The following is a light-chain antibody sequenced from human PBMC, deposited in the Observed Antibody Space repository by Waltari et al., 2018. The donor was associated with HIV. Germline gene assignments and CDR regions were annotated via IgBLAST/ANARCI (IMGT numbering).Light chain of an antibody. CDR1: SSNIGAGFD. CDR3: QSYDSRLSGSRV. J-gene: IGLJ2*01. CDR2: GNN. Sequence: QSVLTQAPSVSGAPGQRVTISCTGTSSNIGAGFDVRWYQQLPGTAPKLLIYGNNNRPSGVPDRFSGSRSGTSASLAITGLQAEDEADYYCQSYDSRLSGSRVFGGGTKLTVL. V-gene: IGLV1-40*01.